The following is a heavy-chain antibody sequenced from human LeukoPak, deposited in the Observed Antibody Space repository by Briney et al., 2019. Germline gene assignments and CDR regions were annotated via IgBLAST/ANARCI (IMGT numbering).Heavy chain of an antibody. D-gene: IGHD2-15*01. J-gene: IGHJ4*02. CDR2: IKKTGSET. CDR1: GFPFSSYW. Sequence: GGSLRLSCVASGFPFSSYWMTWVRQAPGKGLEWVAYIKKTGSETYYVDSVKGRFTITRDNTRSALFLQMYSLRAEDTAVYFCAREDGYCSGGNCYSYFDSWGQGTLVTVSS. V-gene: IGHV3-7*01. CDR3: AREDGYCSGGNCYSYFDS.